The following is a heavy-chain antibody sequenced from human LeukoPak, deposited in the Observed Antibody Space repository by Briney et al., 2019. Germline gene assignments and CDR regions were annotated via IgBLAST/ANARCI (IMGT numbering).Heavy chain of an antibody. D-gene: IGHD2-15*01. CDR1: GGTFSSYA. CDR3: ARLLYYCSGGSCSHRHFDY. CDR2: IIPIFVTA. J-gene: IGHJ4*02. Sequence: SVKVSCKASGGTFSSYAISWVRQAPGQGLEWMGGIIPIFVTANYAQKFQGRVTITTDESTSTAYMELSSLRSEDTAVYYCARLLYYCSGGSCSHRHFDYWGQGTLVTVSS. V-gene: IGHV1-69*05.